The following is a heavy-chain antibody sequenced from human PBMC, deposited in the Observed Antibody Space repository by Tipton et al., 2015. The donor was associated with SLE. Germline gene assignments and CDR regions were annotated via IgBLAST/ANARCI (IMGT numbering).Heavy chain of an antibody. J-gene: IGHJ4*02. CDR3: ARDEYRYDTTGYHLLGHFDF. D-gene: IGHD3-22*01. V-gene: IGHV4-31*03. CDR1: GGSVLSGTSF. Sequence: TLSLTCTVSGGSVLSGTSFWDWIRQLPGKGLEWIGYIYTGTTYYNPSLRGRLTISVDTSRNQFSLNLSPVTAADTAVYYCARDEYRYDTTGYHLLGHFDFWGQGTLVTVSS. CDR2: IYTGTT.